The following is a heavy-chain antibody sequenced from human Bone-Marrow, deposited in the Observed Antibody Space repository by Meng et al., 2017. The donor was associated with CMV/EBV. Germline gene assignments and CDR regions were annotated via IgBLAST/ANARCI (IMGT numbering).Heavy chain of an antibody. CDR3: ATDIVVVPAAIRSPRFDP. CDR1: GGTFSSYA. J-gene: IGHJ5*02. Sequence: SLKVSCKASGGTFSSYAISWVRQAPGQGLGWMGGIIPIFGTANYAQKFQGRVTITTDESTSTAYMELSSLRSEDTAVYYCATDIVVVPAAIRSPRFDPWGQGTLVTVSS. V-gene: IGHV1-69*05. CDR2: IIPIFGTA. D-gene: IGHD2-2*01.